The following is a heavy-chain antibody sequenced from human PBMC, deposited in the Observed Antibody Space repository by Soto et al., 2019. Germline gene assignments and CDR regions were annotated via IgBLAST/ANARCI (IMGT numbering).Heavy chain of an antibody. CDR2: FRESGGTT. D-gene: IGHD3-16*01. Sequence: VHLSESGGGLVQPEGSLRLSCAASGVTFSSSAMSWVRQAPGKGLEWVATFRESGGTTHYADSVKGRFTISRDASKNMLNLQMYIRRAEDTAIYYCAKDSHWGIISPTHDYWGQGTRVTVSS. V-gene: IGHV3-23*01. CDR1: GVTFSSSA. CDR3: AKDSHWGIISPTHDY. J-gene: IGHJ4*02.